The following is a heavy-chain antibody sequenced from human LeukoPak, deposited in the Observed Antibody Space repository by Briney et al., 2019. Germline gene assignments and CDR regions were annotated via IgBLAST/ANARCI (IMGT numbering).Heavy chain of an antibody. CDR1: GFTFSSYW. CDR3: ARATYYYDSSGYYYVD. Sequence: GGSLRLSCAASGFTFSSYWMSWVRQAPGKGLEWVANIKQDGSEKCYVDSVKGRFTISRDNAKNSLYLQMNSLRAEDTAVYYCARATYYYDSSGYYYVDWGQGTLVTVSS. V-gene: IGHV3-7*01. J-gene: IGHJ4*02. D-gene: IGHD3-22*01. CDR2: IKQDGSEK.